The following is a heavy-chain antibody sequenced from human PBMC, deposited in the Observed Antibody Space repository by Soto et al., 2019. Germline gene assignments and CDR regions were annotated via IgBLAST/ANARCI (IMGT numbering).Heavy chain of an antibody. J-gene: IGHJ4*02. CDR3: ARAPYSSSWYYFDY. CDR1: GGSISSYY. CDR2: IYTSGST. Sequence: QVQLQESGPGLVKPSETLSLTCTVSGGSISSYYWSWIRQPAGKGLEWIGRIYTSGSTNYNPSLKSRGTMSVDTSKDQVSLKLSSVTAADTAVYYCARAPYSSSWYYFDYWGQGTLVTVSS. D-gene: IGHD6-13*01. V-gene: IGHV4-4*07.